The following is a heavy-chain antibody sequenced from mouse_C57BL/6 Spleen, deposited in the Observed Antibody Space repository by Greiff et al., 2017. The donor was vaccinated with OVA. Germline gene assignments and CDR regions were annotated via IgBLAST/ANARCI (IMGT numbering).Heavy chain of an antibody. Sequence: VQLQQSGAELVRPGASVKLSCKASGYTFTDYYINWVKQRPGQGLEWIARIYPGSGNTYYNEKFKGKATLTAEKSSSTAYMQLSSLTSEDSAVYFCARGGNYLFDYWGQGTTLTVSS. CDR3: ARGGNYLFDY. D-gene: IGHD2-1*01. V-gene: IGHV1-76*01. J-gene: IGHJ2*01. CDR2: IYPGSGNT. CDR1: GYTFTDYY.